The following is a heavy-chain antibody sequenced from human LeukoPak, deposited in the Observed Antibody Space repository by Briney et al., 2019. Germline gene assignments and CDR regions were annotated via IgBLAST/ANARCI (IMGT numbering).Heavy chain of an antibody. V-gene: IGHV3-30*09. D-gene: IGHD3-16*02. Sequence: GGSLRLSCAASGFTFSSYWMSWVRQAPGKGLEWVAVISYDGSNKYYADSVKGRFAISRDNSKNTLYLQMNSLRAEDTAVYYCARGLRLGELSLLDYWGQGTLVTVSS. CDR1: GFTFSSYW. J-gene: IGHJ4*02. CDR3: ARGLRLGELSLLDY. CDR2: ISYDGSNK.